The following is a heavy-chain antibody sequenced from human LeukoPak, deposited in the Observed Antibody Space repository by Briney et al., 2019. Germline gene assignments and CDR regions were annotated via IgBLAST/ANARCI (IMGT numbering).Heavy chain of an antibody. CDR3: ASNSEGKPRHYYYYYGMDV. V-gene: IGHV3-48*03. D-gene: IGHD2-21*01. J-gene: IGHJ6*02. Sequence: GGSLRLSCAAPGFTFSSYEMKWVRQAPGKGLEGVSYISSSGSTIYYADSVKGRFTISRDNAKNSLYLQMNSLRAEDTAVYYCASNSEGKPRHYYYYYGMDVWGQGTTVTVSS. CDR2: ISSSGSTI. CDR1: GFTFSSYE.